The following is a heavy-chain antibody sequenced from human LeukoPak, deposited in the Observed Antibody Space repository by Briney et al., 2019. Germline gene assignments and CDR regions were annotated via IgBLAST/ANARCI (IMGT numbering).Heavy chain of an antibody. Sequence: PGGSLRLSCADSGFTFSSYWMSWVRQAPGKGLEWVASIKRDGSEKYYVDSVKGRFTMSRDTAKKSTYLQMNSLRVEDTAVYYCAGSNWYVWGQGTLVTVSS. D-gene: IGHD6-13*01. CDR1: GFTFSSYW. CDR2: IKRDGSEK. V-gene: IGHV3-7*01. CDR3: AGSNWYV. J-gene: IGHJ4*02.